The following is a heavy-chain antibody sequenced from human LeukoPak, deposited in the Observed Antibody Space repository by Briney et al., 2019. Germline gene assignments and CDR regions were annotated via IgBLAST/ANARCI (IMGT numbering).Heavy chain of an antibody. CDR2: ITSSGTYT. Sequence: GGSLRLSCADSGFTFSNYNMNWVRQAPGKAMEWVSSITSSGTYTFYADSVKGRFTISRDNAKNSLYLQMDSLGPEDTAVYYCARDRYSSGWQPFDCWGQGTLVTVSS. V-gene: IGHV3-21*01. CDR1: GFTFSNYN. CDR3: ARDRYSSGWQPFDC. D-gene: IGHD6-19*01. J-gene: IGHJ4*02.